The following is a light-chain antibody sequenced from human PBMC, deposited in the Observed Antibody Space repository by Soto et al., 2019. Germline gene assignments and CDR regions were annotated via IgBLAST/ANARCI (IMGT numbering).Light chain of an antibody. J-gene: IGKJ1*01. Sequence: DSQMTQSPSILSTSVGDRVSITCRASQSVSLWLAWYQQKPGKGPSLLIYKASNLESGVSSRFSGSGSGTEFTLTISSLQPDDIGTYYCQQNNRYPWTFGQGTKVDIK. CDR1: QSVSLW. CDR2: KAS. V-gene: IGKV1-5*03. CDR3: QQNNRYPWT.